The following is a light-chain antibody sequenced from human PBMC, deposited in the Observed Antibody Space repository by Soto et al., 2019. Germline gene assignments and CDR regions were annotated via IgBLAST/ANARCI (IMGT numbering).Light chain of an antibody. CDR3: SSYTSTSTYV. Sequence: QSALTQPASVSGSPGQSITISCNGTSNDIGGYDYVSWYQQHPGKAPRLMIYDVTIRPSGVSNRFSGSKSGNTASLIISGLQAEDEADYYCSSYTSTSTYVFGTGTKLTVL. V-gene: IGLV2-14*03. CDR2: DVT. CDR1: SNDIGGYDY. J-gene: IGLJ1*01.